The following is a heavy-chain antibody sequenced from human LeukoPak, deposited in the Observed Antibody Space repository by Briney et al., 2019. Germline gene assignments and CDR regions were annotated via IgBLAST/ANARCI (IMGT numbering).Heavy chain of an antibody. CDR3: ARDRKSLYYYDSSGYPKAFDY. CDR1: GFTFSSYG. Sequence: GRSLRLSCAASGFTFSSYGMHWVRQAPGKGLEWVAVISYDGSNKYYADSVKGRFTISRDNSKNTLYLQMNSLRTEDTAVYYCARDRKSLYYYDSSGYPKAFDYWGQGTLVTVSS. J-gene: IGHJ4*02. D-gene: IGHD3-22*01. CDR2: ISYDGSNK. V-gene: IGHV3-30*03.